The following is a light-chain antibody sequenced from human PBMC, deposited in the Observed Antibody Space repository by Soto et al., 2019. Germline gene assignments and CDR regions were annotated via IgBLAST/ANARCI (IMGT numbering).Light chain of an antibody. Sequence: QSVLTQSPSASGTPGQRVTISCSGSSSNIGSNTVTWYRQLPGTAPKLLIYSNSQRPSGVPDRFSASKSGTSASLAISGLQSEDEGDYYCAAWDDSLDGHVVFGGGTKVTVL. CDR1: SSNIGSNT. CDR2: SNS. CDR3: AAWDDSLDGHVV. V-gene: IGLV1-44*01. J-gene: IGLJ2*01.